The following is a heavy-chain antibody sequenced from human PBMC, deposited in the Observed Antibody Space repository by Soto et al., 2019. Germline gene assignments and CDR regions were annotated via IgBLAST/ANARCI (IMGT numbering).Heavy chain of an antibody. V-gene: IGHV5-10-1*01. CDR1: EYSFTSYC. CDR3: ARPYYYYYYGMDV. CDR2: IDPSDSYT. Sequence: PGVSLKISCKGSEYSFTSYCISWVRQMPGKGLEWMGRIDPSDSYTNYSPSFQGHVTISADKSISTAYLQWSSLKASDTAMYYCARPYYYYYYGMDVWGQGTTVTVSS. J-gene: IGHJ6*02.